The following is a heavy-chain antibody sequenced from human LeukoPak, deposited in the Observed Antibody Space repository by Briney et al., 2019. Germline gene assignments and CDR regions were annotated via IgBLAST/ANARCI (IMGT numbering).Heavy chain of an antibody. V-gene: IGHV1-2*02. CDR3: ARTLVSRLGTGLDV. CDR2: INPNSGGI. Sequence: ASVKVSCKASGYTFTDYYIHWVRQAPGQGLEWMGWINPNSGGINYAQKFQGRVTMARDTSISTAYMELSRLRSDDTAVYYCARTLVSRLGTGLDVWGQGTTVTVSS. J-gene: IGHJ6*02. CDR1: GYTFTDYY. D-gene: IGHD1-26*01.